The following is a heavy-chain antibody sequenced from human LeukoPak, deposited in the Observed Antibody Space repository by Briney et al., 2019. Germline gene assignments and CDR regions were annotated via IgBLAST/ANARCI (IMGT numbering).Heavy chain of an antibody. J-gene: IGHJ6*03. D-gene: IGHD2-2*01. CDR3: ARTRGYCSGPSCSYYYYYMDV. Sequence: GESLKISCEGSGYSFTSYWIGWVRQMPGKGLEWMGIIYPGDSDTRYSPSFQGQVTISADKSISTAYLQWSSLKASDTAMYFCARTRGYCSGPSCSYYYYYMDVWGKGATVTVSS. V-gene: IGHV5-51*01. CDR1: GYSFTSYW. CDR2: IYPGDSDT.